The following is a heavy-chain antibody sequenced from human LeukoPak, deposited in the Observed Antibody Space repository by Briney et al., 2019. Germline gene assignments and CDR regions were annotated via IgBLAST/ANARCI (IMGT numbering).Heavy chain of an antibody. CDR2: INPSGGRT. J-gene: IGHJ4*02. V-gene: IGHV1-46*01. CDR1: GYTFTNYY. CDR3: ARTSLVRDTTSYYMGPFDY. Sequence: ASVKVSCKASGYTFTNYYMHWVRQAPGQGLEWMGIINPSGGRTAYAQRFQGRVTVTSDMSTSTVYMELSSLTSEDTAVYYCARTSLVRDTTSYYMGPFDYWGQGALVTGSS. D-gene: IGHD1-26*01.